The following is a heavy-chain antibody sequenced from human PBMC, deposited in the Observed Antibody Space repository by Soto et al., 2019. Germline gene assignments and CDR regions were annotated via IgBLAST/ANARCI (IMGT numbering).Heavy chain of an antibody. CDR2: ISGYNVNT. V-gene: IGHV1-18*01. J-gene: IGHJ4*02. Sequence: QVQLVQSGAEVKKPGASVKVSCKASGYTFTSYGISWVRQAPGQGLEWMAWISGYNVNTNYAQKLQGRVTVTTDTSTSTAYMELRNLRSDDTAVYYCARSGFYGSGSRPYVFDSWGQGTLVTVSS. CDR1: GYTFTSYG. D-gene: IGHD3-10*01. CDR3: ARSGFYGSGSRPYVFDS.